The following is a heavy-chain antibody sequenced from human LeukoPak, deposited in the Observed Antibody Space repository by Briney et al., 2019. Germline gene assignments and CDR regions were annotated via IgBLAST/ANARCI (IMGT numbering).Heavy chain of an antibody. CDR2: IYPGDSDT. Sequence: GESLKISCKGSGYSFTSYWIGWVRQLPGKGLEWMGIIYPGDSDTRYSPSFQGQVTISADKSISTAYLQWSSLKASDTAMYYCARLAFCTNAVCFSNYYYSMDVWGRGTTVTVSS. J-gene: IGHJ6*03. CDR1: GYSFTSYW. CDR3: ARLAFCTNAVCFSNYYYSMDV. D-gene: IGHD2-8*01. V-gene: IGHV5-51*01.